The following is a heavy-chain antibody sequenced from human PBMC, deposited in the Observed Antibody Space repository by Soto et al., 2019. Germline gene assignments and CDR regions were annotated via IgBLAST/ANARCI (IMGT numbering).Heavy chain of an antibody. CDR1: GYTFSSYA. CDR2: INAGYGNT. V-gene: IGHV1-3*01. J-gene: IGHJ4*02. CDR3: ARYTGDGTFDF. Sequence: QVHLVQSGAEVRKPGASVKVSCKASGYTFSSYAMHWVRQAPGQRLEWMGWINAGYGNTKSSQKFQEGVTISRDKSAGTAYMELTSLSSEDTAVYYCARYTGDGTFDFWGQGTLVTFSS. D-gene: IGHD7-27*01.